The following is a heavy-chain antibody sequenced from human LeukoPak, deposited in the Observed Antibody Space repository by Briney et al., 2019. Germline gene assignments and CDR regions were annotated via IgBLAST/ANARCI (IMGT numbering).Heavy chain of an antibody. D-gene: IGHD6-13*01. CDR2: TNPNSGNT. Sequence: ASEKVSCKASGYTYTSYDIYWVRQAAGQWLEWMGWTNPNSGNTGYAQKFQGRVTMTRNTSISTAYMELSSLRSEDTAVYYCAAAGFYYYYGMDVWGQGTTVTVSS. J-gene: IGHJ6*02. CDR1: GYTYTSYD. V-gene: IGHV1-8*01. CDR3: AAAGFYYYYGMDV.